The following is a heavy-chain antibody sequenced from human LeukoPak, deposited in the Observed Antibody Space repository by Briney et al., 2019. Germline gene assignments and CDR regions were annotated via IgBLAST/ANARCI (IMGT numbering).Heavy chain of an antibody. Sequence: GGSLRLSCAASGFTFSSYEMNWVRQAPGKGLEWVSYISSSGSTIYYADSVKGRFAISRDNAKNSLHLQMNSLRAEDTAVYYCAELGITMIGGVWGKGTTVTISS. CDR3: AELGITMIGGV. CDR2: ISSSGSTI. J-gene: IGHJ6*04. D-gene: IGHD3-10*02. V-gene: IGHV3-48*03. CDR1: GFTFSSYE.